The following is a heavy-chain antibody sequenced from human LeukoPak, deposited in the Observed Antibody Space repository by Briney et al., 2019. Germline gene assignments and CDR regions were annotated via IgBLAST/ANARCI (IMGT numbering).Heavy chain of an antibody. CDR2: ILYDGSNK. CDR1: GFTFSSYG. J-gene: IGHJ4*02. CDR3: ARGPSSNWSGLDY. Sequence: GGSLRLSCAASGFTFSSYGMHWVRQAPGKGLEWVAVILYDGSNKYYADSVKGRFTISRDNSKNTLYLQMSSLRAEDTAVYYCARGPSSNWSGLDYWGQGTLVTVSS. V-gene: IGHV3-33*05. D-gene: IGHD6-13*01.